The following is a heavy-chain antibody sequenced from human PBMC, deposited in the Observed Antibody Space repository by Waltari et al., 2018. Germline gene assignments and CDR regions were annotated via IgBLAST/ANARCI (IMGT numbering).Heavy chain of an antibody. J-gene: IGHJ4*02. Sequence: QVQLVESGGGVVQPGRSLRLSCAASGFTFSSYAMHWVRRAPGKGLEGGSVISNDGSNKYYADAVKGRFTISRDKSKNTLYLQMNSLRAEDTAVNYCARGQQWLVRNFDYWGQGTLVTVSS. CDR1: GFTFSSYA. D-gene: IGHD6-19*01. CDR3: ARGQQWLVRNFDY. V-gene: IGHV3-30*04. CDR2: ISNDGSNK.